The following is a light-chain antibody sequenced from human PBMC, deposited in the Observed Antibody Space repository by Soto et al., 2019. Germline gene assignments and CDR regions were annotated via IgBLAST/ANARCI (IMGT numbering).Light chain of an antibody. CDR2: GAS. CDR3: PQYNRWPRIT. Sequence: IVMTQSPATLSVSRGQRSTRSCMASQSVSSNLAWYQQKPGQAPRLLIYGASTRATGIPVRFSGSGSGTDFTLTISSLQSEDFAVYYCPQYNRWPRITFGQGTRLEI. J-gene: IGKJ5*01. V-gene: IGKV3D-15*01. CDR1: QSVSSN.